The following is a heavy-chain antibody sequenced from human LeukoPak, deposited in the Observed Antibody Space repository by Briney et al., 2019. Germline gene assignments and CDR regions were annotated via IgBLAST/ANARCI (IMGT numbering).Heavy chain of an antibody. CDR3: ARTTPIAVAVHFDY. V-gene: IGHV4-34*01. CDR1: GGSFRGYY. J-gene: IGHJ4*02. D-gene: IGHD6-19*01. Sequence: SETLSLTCAVYGGSFRGYYWSWLRQPPGKGLEWIGEINHSGSTNYNPSLKSRVTISVDTSKNQFSLKLSSVTAADTAVYYCARTTPIAVAVHFDYWGQGTLVTVSS. CDR2: INHSGST.